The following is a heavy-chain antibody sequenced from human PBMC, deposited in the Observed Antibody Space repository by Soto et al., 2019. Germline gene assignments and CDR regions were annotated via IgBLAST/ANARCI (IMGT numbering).Heavy chain of an antibody. J-gene: IGHJ3*02. D-gene: IGHD3-10*01. Sequence: GGSLRLSCAASGFTFSGYWMHWVRQGPGKGLVWVSRIKTDSTITTYADSVKGRFSISRDNAKNTLYLQMNSLRAEDTAVYYCAGSASGAFDIWGQGTMVTVSS. CDR3: AGSASGAFDI. CDR2: IKTDSTIT. V-gene: IGHV3-74*01. CDR1: GFTFSGYW.